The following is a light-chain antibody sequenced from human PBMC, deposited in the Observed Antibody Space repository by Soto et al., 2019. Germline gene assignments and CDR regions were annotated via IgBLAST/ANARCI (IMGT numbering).Light chain of an antibody. CDR1: SSDVGAYNY. Sequence: QSALTQPASVSGSPGQSITISCTGTSSDVGAYNYVSWYQQHPGKPPKLMIYEVSSRPSGVSDRFSGSKSGSTASLTISGLQAEDEADYYCTSYTTTTTPYVFGTGTQLTVL. V-gene: IGLV2-14*01. CDR3: TSYTTTTTPYV. J-gene: IGLJ1*01. CDR2: EVS.